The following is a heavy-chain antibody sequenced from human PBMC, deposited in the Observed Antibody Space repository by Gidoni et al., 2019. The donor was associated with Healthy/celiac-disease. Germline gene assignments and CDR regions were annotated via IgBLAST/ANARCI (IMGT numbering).Heavy chain of an antibody. D-gene: IGHD3-10*01. CDR3: ARGAMVRGVIPPWDYMDV. Sequence: EVQLVASGGGLIQPGGSLRLSCAASGFPVSSNYMSWVRQAPGKVLEWVSVIYSVGITYYSDSVKGRFTISRDNSKNTLYLQMNSLRAEDTAVYYCARGAMVRGVIPPWDYMDVWGKGTTVTVSS. V-gene: IGHV3-53*01. CDR1: GFPVSSNY. J-gene: IGHJ6*03. CDR2: IYSVGIT.